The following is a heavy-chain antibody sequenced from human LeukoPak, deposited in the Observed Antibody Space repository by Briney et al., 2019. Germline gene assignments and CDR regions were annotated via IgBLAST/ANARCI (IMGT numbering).Heavy chain of an antibody. CDR3: AREFTVANQPRFDF. D-gene: IGHD5-12*01. J-gene: IGHJ4*02. Sequence: PGRSLRLSCAASGFAFSVYAMHWVRQAPGKGLEWVALISYDGSNKYYADSVKGRFTISRDNSKNTLYLQMNSLRAGDTAVYYCAREFTVANQPRFDFWGQGTLVTVSS. V-gene: IGHV3-30-3*01. CDR2: ISYDGSNK. CDR1: GFAFSVYA.